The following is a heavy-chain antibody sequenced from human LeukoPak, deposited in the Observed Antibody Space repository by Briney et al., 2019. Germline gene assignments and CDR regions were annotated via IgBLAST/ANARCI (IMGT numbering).Heavy chain of an antibody. D-gene: IGHD3-10*01. V-gene: IGHV4-39*01. CDR2: IYYSGST. CDR3: ASPRMVRGVIASAGFDY. CDR1: GGSISSSSYY. Sequence: PSETLSLTCTVSGGSISSSSYYCGWIRQPPGKRLEWTGSIYYSGSTYYNPSLKSRATISVDTSKNQFSPKLESVTAADTDVYYCASPRMVRGVIASAGFDYWGTGTLVTVSS. J-gene: IGHJ4*01.